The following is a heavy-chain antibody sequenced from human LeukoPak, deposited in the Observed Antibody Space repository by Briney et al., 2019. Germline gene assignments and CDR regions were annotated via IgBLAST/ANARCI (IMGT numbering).Heavy chain of an antibody. CDR2: IIPIFGTA. Sequence: SVKVSCKASGGTSSSYAINWVRQAPGQGLEWMGGIIPIFGTANYAQKFQDRVTITADESTSTAYMELSSLRSEDTAIYYCASRLYCSNTRCRNFPFAYWGQGTLVTVSS. CDR3: ASRLYCSNTRCRNFPFAY. CDR1: GGTSSSYA. J-gene: IGHJ4*02. V-gene: IGHV1-69*13. D-gene: IGHD2-2*01.